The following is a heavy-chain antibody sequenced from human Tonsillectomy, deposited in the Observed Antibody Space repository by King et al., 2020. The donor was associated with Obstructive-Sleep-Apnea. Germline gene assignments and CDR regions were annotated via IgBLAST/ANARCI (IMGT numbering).Heavy chain of an antibody. Sequence: VQLVESGGGVVQPGRSLRLSCAASGFTFSSYAMHWVRQAPGKGLEWVAVISYDGSNKYYADSVKGRFTISRDNSKNTLYLQMNSLRAEDTAVYYCARSKTNRHYGDYVGYWGQGTLVTVSS. CDR2: ISYDGSNK. CDR1: GFTFSSYA. CDR3: ARSKTNRHYGDYVGY. D-gene: IGHD4-17*01. V-gene: IGHV3-30*04. J-gene: IGHJ4*02.